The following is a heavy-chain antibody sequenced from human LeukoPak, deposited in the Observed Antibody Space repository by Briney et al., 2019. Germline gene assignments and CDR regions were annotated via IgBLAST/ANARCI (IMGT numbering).Heavy chain of an antibody. CDR2: IRYDGSNK. V-gene: IGHV3-30*02. J-gene: IGHJ4*02. CDR1: GFTFSSYG. Sequence: QSGGSLRLSCAASGFTFSSYGMHWVRQAPCKGLEWVAFIRYDGSNKYYADSVKGRFTISRDNSKNTLYLQMNSLRAEDTAVYYCAREDPGPGSYYRQTIFGTNWGQGTLVTVSS. CDR3: AREDPGPGSYYRQTIFGTN. D-gene: IGHD3-10*01.